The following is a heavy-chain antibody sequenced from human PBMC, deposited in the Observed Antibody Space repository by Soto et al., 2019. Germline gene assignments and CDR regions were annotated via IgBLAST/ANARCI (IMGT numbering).Heavy chain of an antibody. CDR3: TTEGERRQSNLEWLITHYYYYYYMDV. D-gene: IGHD3-3*01. V-gene: IGHV3-15*01. CDR2: IKSKTDGGTT. CDR1: GFTFSNAW. J-gene: IGHJ6*03. Sequence: GGSLRLSCAASGFTFSNAWMSWVRQAPGKGLEWVGRIKSKTDGGTTDYAAPVKGRFTISRDDSKNTLYLQMNSLKTEDTAVYYCTTEGERRQSNLEWLITHYYYYYYMDVWGKGTTVTVSS.